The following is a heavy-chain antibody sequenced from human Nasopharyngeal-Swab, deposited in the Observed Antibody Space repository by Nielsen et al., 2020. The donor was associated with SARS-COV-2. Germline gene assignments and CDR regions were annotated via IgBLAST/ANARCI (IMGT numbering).Heavy chain of an antibody. CDR3: AAEATGTDAFDI. Sequence: GESLKISCAASGFTFSSYGVHWVRQAPGKGLEWVAVLSYDGSNKYYADSVKGRFTISRDNSKNTLYLQMNSLRAEDTAVYYCAAEATGTDAFDIWGQGTMVTVSS. CDR2: LSYDGSNK. CDR1: GFTFSSYG. J-gene: IGHJ3*02. V-gene: IGHV3-30*03. D-gene: IGHD6-13*01.